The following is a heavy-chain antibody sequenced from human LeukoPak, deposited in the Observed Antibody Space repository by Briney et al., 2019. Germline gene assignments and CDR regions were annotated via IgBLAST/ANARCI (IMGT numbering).Heavy chain of an antibody. J-gene: IGHJ4*02. CDR2: INWSRTTM. V-gene: IGHV3-9*01. D-gene: IGHD2-21*01. CDR3: VKDREEVIIRYYFDF. CDR1: GFTFDDYA. Sequence: GGPLTLSCAASGFTFDDYAMHWVRQIPGKGLEWVAGINWSRTTMDYADSVKGRFTISRDINSLYLRMKSLRTEDTGLYFCVKDREEVIIRYYFDFWGQGTQVTVSS.